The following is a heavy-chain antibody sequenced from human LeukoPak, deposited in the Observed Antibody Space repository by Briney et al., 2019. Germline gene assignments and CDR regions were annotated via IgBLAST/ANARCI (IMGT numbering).Heavy chain of an antibody. Sequence: SETLSLTCTVSGGSISSDYWSWIRQPAGKGLEWIGRIYTSGSTNYNPSLKSRVTMSVDTSKNQFSLKLSSVTAADTAVYYCARDQGYSSGWYGNDAFDIWGQGTMVTVSS. V-gene: IGHV4-4*07. CDR2: IYTSGST. D-gene: IGHD6-19*01. J-gene: IGHJ3*02. CDR3: ARDQGYSSGWYGNDAFDI. CDR1: GGSISSDY.